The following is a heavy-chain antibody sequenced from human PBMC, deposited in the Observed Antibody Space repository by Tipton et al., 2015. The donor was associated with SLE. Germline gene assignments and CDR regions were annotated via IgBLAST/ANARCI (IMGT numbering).Heavy chain of an antibody. CDR2: IYPGNSDT. CDR1: GYIFTSYW. CDR3: ARQGSTIAVAGANFDY. D-gene: IGHD6-19*01. V-gene: IGHV5-51*01. J-gene: IGHJ4*02. Sequence: QLVQSGPEVKKPGESLKISCKGSGYIFTSYWIGWVRQMPGKGLEWMGIIYPGNSDTRYSPSFQGQVAMSVDKSTSTAYLHLSSLKASDTAIYYCARQGSTIAVAGANFDYWGQGTLVTVST.